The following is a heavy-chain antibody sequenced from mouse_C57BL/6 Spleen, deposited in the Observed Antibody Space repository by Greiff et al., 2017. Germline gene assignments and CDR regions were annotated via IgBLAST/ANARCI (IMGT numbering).Heavy chain of an antibody. J-gene: IGHJ1*03. V-gene: IGHV14-2*01. CDR1: GFNIKDYY. CDR2: IDPEEGET. D-gene: IGHD2-2*01. CDR3: ARTDGYDGGYWYFDV. Sequence: VQLQQSGAELVKPGASVKLSCTASGFNIKDYYMHWVKQRTEQGLEWIGRIDPEEGETKYAPKFQGKAPITADTSSNTAYLQLSSLTSEDTAVYYCARTDGYDGGYWYFDVWGTGTTVTVSS.